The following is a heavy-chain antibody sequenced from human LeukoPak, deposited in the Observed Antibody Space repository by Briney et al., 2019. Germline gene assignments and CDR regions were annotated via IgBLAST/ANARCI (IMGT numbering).Heavy chain of an antibody. CDR3: ARVGRLLRFLEWLSESDY. Sequence: KPGGSLRHSCAASGFTFSSYSMNWVRQAPGKGLEWVSSISSSSSYIYYADSVKGRFTISRDNAKNSLYLQMNSLRAEDTAVYYCARVGRLLRFLEWLSESDYWGQGTLVTVSS. V-gene: IGHV3-21*01. D-gene: IGHD3-3*01. J-gene: IGHJ4*02. CDR1: GFTFSSYS. CDR2: ISSSSSYI.